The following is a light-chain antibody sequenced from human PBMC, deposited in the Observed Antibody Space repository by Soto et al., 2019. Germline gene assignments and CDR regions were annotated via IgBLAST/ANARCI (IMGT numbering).Light chain of an antibody. CDR2: EDN. Sequence: NFMLTQPHSVSESPGQTVIISCTRSSGSIASNYVQWYQQRPGSSPTTVIYEDNQRPSGVPDRFSGSIDSSSNSASLTISGRETEDEADYYCQSYEATKQVLGGGTKRTVL. CDR1: SGSIASNY. J-gene: IGLJ3*02. V-gene: IGLV6-57*01. CDR3: QSYEATKQV.